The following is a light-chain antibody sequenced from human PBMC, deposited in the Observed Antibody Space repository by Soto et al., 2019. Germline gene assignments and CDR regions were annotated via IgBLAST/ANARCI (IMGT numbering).Light chain of an antibody. CDR2: YNS. Sequence: GPGKTARITCGGNNIGSKSVQWYQQKPGQAPVLVIYYNSDRPSGIPERFSGSNSGNTATLTISRVEAGDEADYYCQVWDSSSDHVVFGGGTQLTVL. V-gene: IGLV3-21*04. J-gene: IGLJ2*01. CDR1: NIGSKS. CDR3: QVWDSSSDHVV.